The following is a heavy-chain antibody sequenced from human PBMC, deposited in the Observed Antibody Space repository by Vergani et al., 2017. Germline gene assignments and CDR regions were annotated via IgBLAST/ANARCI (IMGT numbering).Heavy chain of an antibody. Sequence: QVQLVESGGGVVQRGGSLRLSCAGSGFTLSSHAMHWVRQAPGKGLEWVAFIWYDGSKEYYADSVKGRFTISRDNSKNTLYLQMNNLRAADTAVYYCARSGYCAHGVCYMTYYYYMDVWGKGTAVTVSS. CDR2: IWYDGSKE. D-gene: IGHD2-8*01. CDR1: GFTLSSHA. CDR3: ARSGYCAHGVCYMTYYYYMDV. V-gene: IGHV3-33*01. J-gene: IGHJ6*03.